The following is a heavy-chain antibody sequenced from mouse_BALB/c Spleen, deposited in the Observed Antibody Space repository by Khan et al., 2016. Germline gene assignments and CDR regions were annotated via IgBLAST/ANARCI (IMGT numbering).Heavy chain of an antibody. J-gene: IGHJ2*01. Sequence: EVKLLESGAELVKPGASVKLSCTASGFNIKDTYMHWVKQRPEQGLEWIGRIDPANGNTKYDPKFQGKATITADTSSNTAYLQLSSLTSEDTAVYYCARRDFDYWGQGTTLTVSS. CDR3: ARRDFDY. V-gene: IGHV14-3*02. CDR1: GFNIKDTY. CDR2: IDPANGNT.